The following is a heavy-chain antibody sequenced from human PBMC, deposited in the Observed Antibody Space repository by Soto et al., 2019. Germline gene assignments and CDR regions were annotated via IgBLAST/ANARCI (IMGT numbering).Heavy chain of an antibody. J-gene: IGHJ4*02. CDR2: ANPDGTST. CDR1: GFTLSNYW. CDR3: VRGTNDWPGMDY. D-gene: IGHD3-9*01. V-gene: IGHV3-74*01. Sequence: PGGTLRVSCAGSGFTLSNYWIQWVRQAPAKGLVWVARANPDGTSTNYADSVEGRFTVSRDNAKNTLFLQMNSLRAEDTAVYFCVRGTNDWPGMDYWRQGTLVIVSS.